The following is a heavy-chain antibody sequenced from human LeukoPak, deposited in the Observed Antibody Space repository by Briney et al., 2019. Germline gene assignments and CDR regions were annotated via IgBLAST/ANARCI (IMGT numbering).Heavy chain of an antibody. CDR2: IYYSGST. V-gene: IGHV4-39*01. Sequence: SEILSLTCTVSGGSISSSSYYWGWIRQPPGKGLEWIGSIYYSGSTYYNPSLKSRVTISVDASKNQFSLKLSSVTAADTAVYYCARGIVATVFDYWGQGTLVTVSS. CDR1: GGSISSSSYY. D-gene: IGHD5-12*01. J-gene: IGHJ4*02. CDR3: ARGIVATVFDY.